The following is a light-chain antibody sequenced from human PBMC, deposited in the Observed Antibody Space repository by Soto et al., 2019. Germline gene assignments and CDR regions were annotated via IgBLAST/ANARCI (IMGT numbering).Light chain of an antibody. CDR1: QSVSSN. V-gene: IGKV3-15*01. CDR2: GAS. CDR3: QQYNNWPPIT. Sequence: EIVMTQSPATLSLSPGERATLSCRASQSVSSNLAWYQQKPGQAPRLLIYGASTRATGIPARFSGSGSGTEFPLTISRLQSEDFAVYYCQQYNNWPPITFGQGTRLEIK. J-gene: IGKJ5*01.